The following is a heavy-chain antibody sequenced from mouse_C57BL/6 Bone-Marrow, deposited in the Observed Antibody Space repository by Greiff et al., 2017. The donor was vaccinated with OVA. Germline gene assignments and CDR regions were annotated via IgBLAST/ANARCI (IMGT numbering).Heavy chain of an antibody. Sequence: QVQLQQPGADLVKPGASVKLSCKASGYTFTSYWMHWVKQRPGQGLEWIGMIHPNSGSTNYNEKVKSKATLTVDKSSSTAYMQLSSLTSEDSAVYYCLYGSSSYWYFDDWGTGTTVTVSS. CDR2: IHPNSGST. CDR3: LYGSSSYWYFDD. CDR1: GYTFTSYW. V-gene: IGHV1-64*01. D-gene: IGHD1-1*01. J-gene: IGHJ1*03.